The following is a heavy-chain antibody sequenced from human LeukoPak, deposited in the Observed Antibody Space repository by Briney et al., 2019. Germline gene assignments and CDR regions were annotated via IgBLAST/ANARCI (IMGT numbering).Heavy chain of an antibody. Sequence: SETLSLTCAVSGYSLSSGYYWGWIRQPPGKGLEWIGSIYHSGSTYYNPSLKSRVTISVDTSKNQFSLKLSSVTAADTAVYYCARLRFGELLGWGQGTLVTVSS. D-gene: IGHD3-10*01. CDR3: ARLRFGELLG. J-gene: IGHJ4*02. CDR2: IYHSGST. V-gene: IGHV4-38-2*01. CDR1: GYSLSSGYY.